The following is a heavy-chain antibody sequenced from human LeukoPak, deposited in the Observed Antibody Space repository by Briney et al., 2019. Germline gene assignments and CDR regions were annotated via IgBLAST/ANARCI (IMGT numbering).Heavy chain of an antibody. V-gene: IGHV3-20*04. J-gene: IGHJ4*02. D-gene: IGHD6-13*01. CDR1: GFTFDDYG. Sequence: GGSLRLSXAASGFTFDDYGMSWVRQAPGKGLEWVSGINWNGGSTGYADSVKGRFTISRDNAKNSLYLQMNSLRAEDTALYYCARDRKEQQLVHFDYWGQRTLVTVSS. CDR2: INWNGGST. CDR3: ARDRKEQQLVHFDY.